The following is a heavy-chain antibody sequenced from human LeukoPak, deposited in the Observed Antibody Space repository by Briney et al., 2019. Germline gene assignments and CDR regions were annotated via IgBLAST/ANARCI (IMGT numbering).Heavy chain of an antibody. J-gene: IGHJ4*02. CDR1: GGTFSSCA. Sequence: ASVKVSCKASGGTFSSCAISWVRQAPGQGLEWMGGIIPIFGTANYAQKFQGRVTITADESTSTAYMELSSLRSEDTAVYYCAIYGDYGGGYFDYWGQGTLVTVSS. D-gene: IGHD4-17*01. V-gene: IGHV1-69*01. CDR3: AIYGDYGGGYFDY. CDR2: IIPIFGTA.